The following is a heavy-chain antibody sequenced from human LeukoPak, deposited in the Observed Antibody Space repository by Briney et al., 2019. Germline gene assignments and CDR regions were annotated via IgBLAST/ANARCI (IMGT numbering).Heavy chain of an antibody. CDR3: ARDFGD. Sequence: PGGSLRLSCTASGFNFSCCSMNWVRQAPGKGLEWISFINRRSASIYCADSVKGRFTISRDNAKNSLYLQMNSLRDEDTAVYYCARDFGDWGQGTLVTVSS. J-gene: IGHJ4*02. CDR2: INRRSASI. CDR1: GFNFSCCS. V-gene: IGHV3-48*02.